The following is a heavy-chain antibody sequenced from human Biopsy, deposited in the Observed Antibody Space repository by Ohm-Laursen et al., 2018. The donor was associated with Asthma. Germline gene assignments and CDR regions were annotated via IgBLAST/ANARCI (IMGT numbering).Heavy chain of an antibody. V-gene: IGHV3-7*03. D-gene: IGHD3-10*01. CDR2: IKKDGNEK. CDR1: GFSFSYYW. J-gene: IGHJ4*02. Sequence: SLRLSCAASGFSFSYYWMTWVRQGPGKGLEWVANIKKDGNEKSYADSVRGRFTISRDDATNSLYLQMNSLRAEDTAVYYCAKDERLYYGSDSKYMQPVPLGDWGQGTLVIVSA. CDR3: AKDERLYYGSDSKYMQPVPLGD.